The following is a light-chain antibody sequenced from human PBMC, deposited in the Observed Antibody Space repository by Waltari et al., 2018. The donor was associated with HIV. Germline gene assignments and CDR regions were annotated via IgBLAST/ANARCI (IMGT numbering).Light chain of an antibody. CDR1: QNVLTN. CDR3: QQYKNWPRT. Sequence: DIVLTQSPATLSLSLGERVTLSCRASQNVLTNLAWYQQKPGQAPRLLLYGASTRATDIPSRFSGGGSGTEFTLTICSLQSEDSASYSCQQYKNWPRTFGQGTKVEVK. V-gene: IGKV3-15*01. CDR2: GAS. J-gene: IGKJ1*01.